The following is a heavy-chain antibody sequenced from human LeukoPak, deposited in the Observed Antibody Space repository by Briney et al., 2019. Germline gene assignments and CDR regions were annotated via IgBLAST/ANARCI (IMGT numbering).Heavy chain of an antibody. D-gene: IGHD3-22*01. Sequence: AASVKVSCKASGGTFSSYAFSWVRQAPGQGLEWMGGIIPIFGTANYAQKFQGRVTITTDESTSTAYMELSSLRSEDTAVYYCARARSPSSGYLLRDHNWFDPWGQGTLVTVSS. CDR2: IIPIFGTA. CDR3: ARARSPSSGYLLRDHNWFDP. J-gene: IGHJ5*02. CDR1: GGTFSSYA. V-gene: IGHV1-69*05.